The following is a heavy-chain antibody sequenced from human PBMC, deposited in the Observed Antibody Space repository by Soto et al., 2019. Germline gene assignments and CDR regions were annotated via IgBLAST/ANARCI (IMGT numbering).Heavy chain of an antibody. D-gene: IGHD2-2*01. J-gene: IGHJ2*01. V-gene: IGHV3-23*01. CDR1: GFTFNVYA. CDR2: ITGAGATT. Sequence: GGSLRLSCAASGFTFNVYAMNWVRQAPGKGLEWVSRITGAGATTYYAASVKGRFTISRDNSKNTLYLQMNSLRADDTAVYYCAAPRRSTGWYFDLWGRGTMVTVSS. CDR3: AAPRRSTGWYFDL.